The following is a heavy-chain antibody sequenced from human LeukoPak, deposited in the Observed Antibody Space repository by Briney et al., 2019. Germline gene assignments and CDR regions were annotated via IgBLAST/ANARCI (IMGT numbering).Heavy chain of an antibody. D-gene: IGHD3-22*01. CDR1: GFTVSSNY. CDR3: ARAVVVTDAFDI. CDR2: TYSNGRT. Sequence: GGSLRLSCAASGFTVSSNYMSWVRQAPGKGLEWVSVTYSNGRTYYADSVKGRFTISRDISKNTLYLQMNSLRSEDTAVYYCARAVVVTDAFDIWGQGTMVTVSS. V-gene: IGHV3-53*05. J-gene: IGHJ3*02.